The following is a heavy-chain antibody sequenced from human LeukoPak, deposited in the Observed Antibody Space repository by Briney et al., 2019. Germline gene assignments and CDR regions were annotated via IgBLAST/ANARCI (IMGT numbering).Heavy chain of an antibody. D-gene: IGHD1-26*01. V-gene: IGHV3-23*01. J-gene: IGHJ3*02. CDR3: AKPRDSIVGTTTPTRLATLDI. CDR2: ISTGGGST. Sequence: GGSLRLSCAASGFTFSNNAMSWVRQAPGQGLEWVSAISTGGGSTYYADSVKGRFTISRDNPNNTLYLQMNNLRAEDTAVYYCAKPRDSIVGTTTPTRLATLDIWGQGTMVTVSS. CDR1: GFTFSNNA.